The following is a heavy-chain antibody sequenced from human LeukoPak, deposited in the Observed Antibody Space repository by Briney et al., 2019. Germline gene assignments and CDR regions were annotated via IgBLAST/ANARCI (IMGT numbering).Heavy chain of an antibody. Sequence: SVKVSCKASGGTFSSYAISWVRQAPGQGLEWMGGIIPIFGTANYAQKFQGRVTITADKSTSTAYMELSSLRSEDTAVYYCARAEPYYYGSGSYPRPFDIWGQGTMVTVSS. CDR1: GGTFSSYA. CDR2: IIPIFGTA. CDR3: ARAEPYYYGSGSYPRPFDI. V-gene: IGHV1-69*06. J-gene: IGHJ3*02. D-gene: IGHD3-10*01.